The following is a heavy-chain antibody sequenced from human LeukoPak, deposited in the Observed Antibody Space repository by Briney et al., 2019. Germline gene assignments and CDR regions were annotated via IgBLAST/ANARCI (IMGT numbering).Heavy chain of an antibody. Sequence: SSETLSLTCSVSGASISSYYWSWIRQPAGKGLEYIGRVYTTGGTHYNPTLKSRLTMSADTSKNQFYLKLTSVTAADTAVYSCATGTGYYRGAEYFQYWGQGTLVTVSS. J-gene: IGHJ1*01. CDR1: GASISSYY. CDR3: ATGTGYYRGAEYFQY. D-gene: IGHD3-9*01. V-gene: IGHV4-4*07. CDR2: VYTTGGT.